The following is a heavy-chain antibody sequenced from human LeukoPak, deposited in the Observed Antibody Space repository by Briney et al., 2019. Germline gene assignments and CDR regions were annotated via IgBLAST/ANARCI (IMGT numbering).Heavy chain of an antibody. V-gene: IGHV3-23*01. J-gene: IGHJ3*02. CDR3: AIACIAVAGTDAFDI. CDR2: ISGSGGSK. CDR1: GFTFTSYT. Sequence: GGSLRLSCAPSGFTFTSYTMNSGREAPGKGLEGASVISGSGGSKYYADSVKGRFTISRDNSKNTLYLQMNSLRAEDTAVYYCAIACIAVAGTDAFDIWGQGTMVTVSS. D-gene: IGHD6-19*01.